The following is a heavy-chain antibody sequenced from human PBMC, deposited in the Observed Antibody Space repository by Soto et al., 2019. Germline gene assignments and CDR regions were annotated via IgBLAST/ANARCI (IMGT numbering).Heavy chain of an antibody. CDR1: GLTFSTYA. Sequence: PGGSLRLSCAASGLTFSTYAMNWVRQPPGKGLEWVSSISGSGAYTYYADSVQGRFTISRDNSKNTLNLQMNSLRAEDTAVYYCARDRHPYSTKYYFDYWGQGTLVTVSS. D-gene: IGHD2-2*01. CDR3: ARDRHPYSTKYYFDY. CDR2: ISGSGAYT. V-gene: IGHV3-23*01. J-gene: IGHJ4*02.